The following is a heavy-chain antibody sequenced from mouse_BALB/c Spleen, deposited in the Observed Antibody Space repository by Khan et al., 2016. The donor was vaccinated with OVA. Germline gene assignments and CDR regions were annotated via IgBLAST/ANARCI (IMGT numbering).Heavy chain of an antibody. D-gene: IGHD3-3*01. CDR2: ISYSGST. J-gene: IGHJ2*01. Sequence: EVQLVESGPGLVKPSQSLSLTCTVTGYSITSGYGWNWIRQFPGNKLEWMGYISYSGSTNYNPSFKSRISITRDTSKNQFFLQLNAVTTEDTATYYCARMARIKYWGQGTTLTVSA. CDR3: ARMARIKY. CDR1: GYSITSGYG. V-gene: IGHV3-2*02.